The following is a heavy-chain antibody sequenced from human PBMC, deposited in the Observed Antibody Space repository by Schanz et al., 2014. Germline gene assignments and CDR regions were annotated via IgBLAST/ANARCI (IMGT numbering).Heavy chain of an antibody. D-gene: IGHD2-8*02. CDR3: AKSLESCPGGRCSRGYFDY. Sequence: VQVVQSGGGLVQPGGSLRLSCAASGFTFTNYAMSWVRQAPGKGLEWVSLISDSGDTAYYADSVKGRFTISRDNFKGALYLQMSSLRAEDTAVYYCAKSLESCPGGRCSRGYFDYWGQGTLVTVSS. CDR1: GFTFTNYA. V-gene: IGHV3-23*04. J-gene: IGHJ4*02. CDR2: ISDSGDTA.